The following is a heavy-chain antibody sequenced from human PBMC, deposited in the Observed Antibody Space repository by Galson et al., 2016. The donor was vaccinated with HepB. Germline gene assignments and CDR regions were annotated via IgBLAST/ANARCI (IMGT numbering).Heavy chain of an antibody. J-gene: IGHJ5*02. Sequence: SETLSLTCAVSGDSISSTNWWSWVRQPPGKGLEWIGEIYHSGSTNYNPSLTSRVTMSVDKSKNQFSLRLSSVTAADTAVYYCIRAAPTTNWFDPWGQGTLVTVSS. CDR3: IRAAPTTNWFDP. CDR2: IYHSGST. D-gene: IGHD4-11*01. CDR1: GDSISSTNW. V-gene: IGHV4-4*02.